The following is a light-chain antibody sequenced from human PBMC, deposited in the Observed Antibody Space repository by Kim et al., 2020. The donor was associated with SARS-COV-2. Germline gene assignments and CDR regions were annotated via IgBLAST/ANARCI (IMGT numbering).Light chain of an antibody. V-gene: IGKV3-20*01. CDR2: GTS. CDR3: QQYGRA. CDR1: QSVGSNY. Sequence: EIVLTQSPDTLSLSPGESATLSCRASQSVGSNYLAWYQQKPGQAPRLLIFGTSSRAAGISHRFSGIGSGTDFTLTISRLEPEDFAVYYCQQYGRAFGGGTKVDIK. J-gene: IGKJ4*01.